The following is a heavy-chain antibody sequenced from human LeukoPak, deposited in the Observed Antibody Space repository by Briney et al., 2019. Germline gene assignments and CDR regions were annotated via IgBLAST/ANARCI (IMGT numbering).Heavy chain of an antibody. J-gene: IGHJ4*02. CDR2: IYYSGST. CDR3: ARRDFMALDY. CDR1: GGSFSGYY. Sequence: SETLSLTCAVYGGSFSGYYWSWIRQPPGKGLEWIGYIYYSGSTNYNPSLKSRVTISVDTSKNQFSLKLSSVTAADTAVYYCARRDFMALDYWGQGTLVTVSS. V-gene: IGHV4-59*01. D-gene: IGHD3/OR15-3a*01.